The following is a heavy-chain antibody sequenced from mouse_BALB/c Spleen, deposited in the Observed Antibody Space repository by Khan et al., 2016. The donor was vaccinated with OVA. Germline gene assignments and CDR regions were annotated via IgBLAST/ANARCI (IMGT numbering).Heavy chain of an antibody. CDR2: ISTGDTYT. Sequence: EVELVESGGGLVKSGGSLKLSCAASGFTFSTYAMSWVRQTPEKKLEWVATISTGDTYTYYPDSVKGRFTISRDNAKNPLYLQMSSLRSEDTAMYYCASPPIATVVATSYWFFDVWGAGTTVTVST. D-gene: IGHD1-1*01. J-gene: IGHJ1*01. V-gene: IGHV5-9-3*01. CDR3: ASPPIATVVATSYWFFDV. CDR1: GFTFSTYA.